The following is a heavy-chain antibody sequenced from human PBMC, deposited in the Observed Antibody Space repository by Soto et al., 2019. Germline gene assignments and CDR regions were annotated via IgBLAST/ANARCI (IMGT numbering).Heavy chain of an antibody. V-gene: IGHV3-13*05. Sequence: QLVESGGGLTQAGGSLRLSCVGSGFFFNNYDMHWVRQVRGKGLEWVSAIGAADDPYYSVSVKGRFIVSRDNAQKSLYLQKNTLRAANTAVFFCARAYTGRLPRRGDYYYALDVWGRGTTVTVSS. CDR2: IGAADDP. CDR3: ARAYTGRLPRRGDYYYALDV. J-gene: IGHJ6*02. D-gene: IGHD2-15*01. CDR1: GFFFNNYD.